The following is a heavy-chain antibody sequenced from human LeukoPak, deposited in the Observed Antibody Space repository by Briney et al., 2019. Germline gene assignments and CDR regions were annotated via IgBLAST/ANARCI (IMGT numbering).Heavy chain of an antibody. D-gene: IGHD6-19*01. V-gene: IGHV1-18*01. CDR1: GYSFSNYA. Sequence: ASVKVSCKASGYSFSNYAMSWVRQAPGQGLEWMGWISDYNGNRKYAQQFQDRVTLTTDTSTSTAYMELTTLGSDDTAVYYCARGGLYSSGPRPFDIWGQGTLVTVSS. CDR3: ARGGLYSSGPRPFDI. CDR2: ISDYNGNR. J-gene: IGHJ4*02.